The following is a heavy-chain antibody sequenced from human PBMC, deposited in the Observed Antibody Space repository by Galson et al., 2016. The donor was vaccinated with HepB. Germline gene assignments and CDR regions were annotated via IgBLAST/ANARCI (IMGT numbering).Heavy chain of an antibody. CDR2: TSFSGIT. J-gene: IGHJ4*02. V-gene: IGHV4-61*08. CDR1: GGTVSSAGFS. Sequence: SETLSPTCSVSGGTVSSAGFSWHWIRQPPGGGLEWIGYTSFSGITNNSPSLKSRLTISIDTSKNKFSLTLTSMTAADTATYYCARWGGSGFTFWGQGALVIVAS. D-gene: IGHD3-16*01. CDR3: ARWGGSGFTF.